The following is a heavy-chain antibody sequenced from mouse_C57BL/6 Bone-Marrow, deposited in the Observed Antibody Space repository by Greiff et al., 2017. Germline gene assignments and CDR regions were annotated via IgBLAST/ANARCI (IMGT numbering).Heavy chain of an antibody. J-gene: IGHJ3*01. Sequence: EVKLEESGGGLVQPGGSLKLSCAASGFDFSRYWMSWVRRAPGQGLEWIGEINPDSSTINYAPSLKDKFTISGDNAHNTLYLQMRTVRSEDQALYYCARHDDGSQFAYGGQGTLVTVSA. D-gene: IGHD1-1*01. V-gene: IGHV4-1*01. CDR2: INPDSSTI. CDR1: GFDFSRYW. CDR3: ARHDDGSQFAY.